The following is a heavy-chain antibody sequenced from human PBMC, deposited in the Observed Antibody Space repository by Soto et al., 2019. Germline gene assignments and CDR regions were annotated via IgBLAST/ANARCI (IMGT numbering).Heavy chain of an antibody. V-gene: IGHV3-48*03. J-gene: IGHJ4*02. CDR1: GFTFSSYE. Sequence: EVQLVESGGGLVQPGGSLRLSCAASGFTFSSYEMNWVRQAPGKGLEWVSYISSSGSTIYYADSVKGRFTISRDNAKNSLYLQMNSLRAEGTAVYYCARVWGSYQLRGCVDYWGQGTLVTVSS. D-gene: IGHD2-2*01. CDR3: ARVWGSYQLRGCVDY. CDR2: ISSSGSTI.